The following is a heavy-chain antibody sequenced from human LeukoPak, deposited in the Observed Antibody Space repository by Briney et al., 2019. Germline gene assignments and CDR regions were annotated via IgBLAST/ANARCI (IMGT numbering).Heavy chain of an antibody. D-gene: IGHD1-7*01. CDR1: GFTFSKTW. J-gene: IGHJ4*02. CDR2: IKVDGSER. Sequence: GGSLRLSCAASGFTFSKTWMSWDRQAPGKGLEWVADIKVDGSERYYVDSVKGRFTISRDNAKNSLYLQMNSLRAEDTAIYYCARDWNYGFDYWGQGTLVTVSS. CDR3: ARDWNYGFDY. V-gene: IGHV3-7*01.